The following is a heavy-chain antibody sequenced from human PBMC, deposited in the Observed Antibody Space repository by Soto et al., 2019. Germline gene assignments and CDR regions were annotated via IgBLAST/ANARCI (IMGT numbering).Heavy chain of an antibody. CDR1: GFTFSSYW. J-gene: IGHJ4*02. V-gene: IGHV3-74*01. Sequence: EVQLVESGGGLVQPGGSLRLSCAASGFTFSSYWMHWVRQAPGKGLVWVSRIYSDGSSTSYADSVKGRLTITRDNAKNTLYLQMNSLRAEDTAVYYCARASYSSGSAGFDYWGQGTLVTVSS. D-gene: IGHD6-19*01. CDR3: ARASYSSGSAGFDY. CDR2: IYSDGSST.